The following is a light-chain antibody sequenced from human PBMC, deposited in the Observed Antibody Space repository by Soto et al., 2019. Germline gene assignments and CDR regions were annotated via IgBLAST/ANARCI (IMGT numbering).Light chain of an antibody. V-gene: IGKV4-1*01. CDR3: QQYYSTPPT. J-gene: IGKJ4*01. CDR1: QSVLSSSNNKNY. Sequence: DIVMTQSPDSLAVSLGERATINCKSSQSVLSSSNNKNYLAWYQQKPGLPPKLLIYWASTRKSGVPDRFSGSGSGTDFTLTISSLQAEDVAVYYCQQYYSTPPTFGGGTKVEIK. CDR2: WAS.